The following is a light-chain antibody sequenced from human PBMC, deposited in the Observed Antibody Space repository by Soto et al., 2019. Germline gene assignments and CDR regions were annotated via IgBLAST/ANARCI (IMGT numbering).Light chain of an antibody. CDR3: CSYAGSSPLYV. CDR2: EGN. Sequence: QSVLTQPASVSGSPGQSITISCTASSSHIGSSNLVSWYQHHSGKAPKLIIYEGNKRPSGVSNRFSGSKSGKTASLTISGLQAEDAGTYYCCSYAGSSPLYVFGTGTKVTVL. CDR1: SSHIGSSNL. J-gene: IGLJ1*01. V-gene: IGLV2-23*01.